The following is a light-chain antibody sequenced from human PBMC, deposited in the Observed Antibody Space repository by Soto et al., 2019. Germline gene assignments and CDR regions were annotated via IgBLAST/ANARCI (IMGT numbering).Light chain of an antibody. CDR1: QSINNW. Sequence: DVQMTQSPSSLSASVGDRVTITCRASQSINNWLAWYQQKPGKAPKFLIYDASTLETGVPSRFSGSASGTEFTLTFSGLQPEDVASYSCQQYDTYPITFGGGTRVELK. V-gene: IGKV1-5*01. CDR2: DAS. J-gene: IGKJ4*01. CDR3: QQYDTYPIT.